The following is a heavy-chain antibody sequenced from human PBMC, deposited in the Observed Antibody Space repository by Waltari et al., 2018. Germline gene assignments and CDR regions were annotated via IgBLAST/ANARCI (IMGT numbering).Heavy chain of an antibody. J-gene: IGHJ4*02. CDR3: GRDRGWRQHDY. CDR1: GGSISSYY. D-gene: IGHD5-12*01. CDR2: IKQDGSEK. Sequence: VQLQESGPGLVKPSETLSLTCTVSGGSISSYYWSWIRQPPGQGLEWVANIKQDGSEKYYVDSVKGRFTISRDNAKNSLYLQMNSLRAEDTAVYYCGRDRGWRQHDYWGQGTLVTVSS. V-gene: IGHV3-7*01.